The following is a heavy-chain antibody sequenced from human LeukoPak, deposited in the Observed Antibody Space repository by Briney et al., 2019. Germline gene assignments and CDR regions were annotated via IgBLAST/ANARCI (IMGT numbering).Heavy chain of an antibody. J-gene: IGHJ4*02. CDR2: ISSSGSTI. D-gene: IGHD5-24*01. CDR3: AKEFGDGYNYPFDN. CDR1: GFTFSSYE. Sequence: GGSLRLSCAASGFTFSSYEMNWVRQAPGKGLEWVSYISSSGSTIYYADSVKGRFTIFRDNSKSTLYLQMNSLRAEDTAVYYCAKEFGDGYNYPFDNWGQGTLVTVSS. V-gene: IGHV3-48*03.